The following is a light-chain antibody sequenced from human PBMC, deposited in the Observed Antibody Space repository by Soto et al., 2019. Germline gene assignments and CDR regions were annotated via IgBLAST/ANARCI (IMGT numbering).Light chain of an antibody. J-gene: IGKJ3*01. V-gene: IGKV3-20*01. CDR2: GAS. CDR1: QSVSSSY. Sequence: EIVLTXXXXTLSLSPGERATLSCRASQSVSSSYLAWYQQKPGQAPRLLIYGASSRATGIPDRFSGSGSGTDFTLTISRLEPEDFAVYYCQQYGSSLFTFGPGTKVDIK. CDR3: QQYGSSLFT.